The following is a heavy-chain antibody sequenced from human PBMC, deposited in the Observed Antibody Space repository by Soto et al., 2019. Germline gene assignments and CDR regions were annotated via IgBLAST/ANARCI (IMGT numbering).Heavy chain of an antibody. J-gene: IGHJ6*02. D-gene: IGHD6-13*01. Sequence: GGSLRLSCAASGFTFSSYGMHWVRQAPGKGLEWVAVIWYDGSNKYYADSVKGRFTISRDNSKNTLYLQMNSLRAEDTAVYYCARDSSSWYFVSYYYYGMDVWGQGTTVPVAS. CDR1: GFTFSSYG. V-gene: IGHV3-33*01. CDR3: ARDSSSWYFVSYYYYGMDV. CDR2: IWYDGSNK.